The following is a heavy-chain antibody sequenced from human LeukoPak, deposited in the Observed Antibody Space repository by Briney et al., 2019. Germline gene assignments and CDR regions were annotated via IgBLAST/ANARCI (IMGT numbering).Heavy chain of an antibody. CDR2: ISASGSNV. V-gene: IGHV3-11*04. D-gene: IGHD2-15*01. Sequence: GGSLRLSCAASGFTFSDSSMSWIRQAPGKGLEWISYISASGSNVYYAGSVKGRFTISRDNSKNTLYLQMNSLRAEDTAVYYCAPTPYCSGGSCYSGDYWGQGTLVTVSS. J-gene: IGHJ4*02. CDR1: GFTFSDSS. CDR3: APTPYCSGGSCYSGDY.